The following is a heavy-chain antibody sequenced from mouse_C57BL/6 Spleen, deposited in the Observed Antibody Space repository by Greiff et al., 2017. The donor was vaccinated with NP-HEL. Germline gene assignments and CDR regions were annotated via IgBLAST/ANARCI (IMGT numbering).Heavy chain of an antibody. CDR2: ISSGGDYI. V-gene: IGHV5-9-1*02. CDR3: TRSIYSNYDYAMDY. Sequence: EVQLVESGEGLVKPGGSLKLSCAASGFTFSSYAMSWVRQTPEKRLEWVAYISSGGDYIYYADTVTGRFTISRDNARNTLYLQMSSLKSEDTAMYYCTRSIYSNYDYAMDYWGQGTSVTVSS. J-gene: IGHJ4*01. D-gene: IGHD2-5*01. CDR1: GFTFSSYA.